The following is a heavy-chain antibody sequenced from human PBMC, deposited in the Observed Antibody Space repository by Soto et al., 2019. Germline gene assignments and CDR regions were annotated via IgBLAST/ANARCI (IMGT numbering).Heavy chain of an antibody. Sequence: SETLSLTCAVYGGSFSGYYWSWIRQPPGKGLEWIGEINHSGSTNYNPSLKSRVTISVDTSKNQFSLKLSSVTAADTAVYYCARLCYSSGYYYLYYFDYWGQGTLVTVSS. J-gene: IGHJ4*02. V-gene: IGHV4-34*01. CDR1: GGSFSGYY. D-gene: IGHD3-22*01. CDR3: ARLCYSSGYYYLYYFDY. CDR2: INHSGST.